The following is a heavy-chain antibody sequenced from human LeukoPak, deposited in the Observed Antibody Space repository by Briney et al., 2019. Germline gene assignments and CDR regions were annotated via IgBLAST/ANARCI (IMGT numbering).Heavy chain of an antibody. CDR1: GFTFSSYW. CDR3: ARATYYYMDV. V-gene: IGHV3-7*01. J-gene: IGHJ6*03. CDR2: IKQDGSEK. Sequence: GGSLRLSCAASGFTFSSYWMSWVRQAPGRGLEWVANIKQDGSEKYYVDSVKGRSTISRDNAENSLYLQMNSLRAEDTAVYYCARATYYYMDVWGKGTTVTVSS.